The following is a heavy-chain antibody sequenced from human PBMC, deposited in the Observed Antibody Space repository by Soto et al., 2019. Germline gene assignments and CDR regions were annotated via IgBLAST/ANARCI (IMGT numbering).Heavy chain of an antibody. CDR2: INPNSGGT. J-gene: IGHJ4*02. CDR1: GYTFTGYY. D-gene: IGHD6-19*01. CDR3: ARVYSSGPGWYGSLPSDY. V-gene: IGHV1-2*02. Sequence: QVQLVQSGAEVKKPGASVKVSCKASGYTFTGYYMHWVRQAPGQGLEWMGWINPNSGGTNYAQKFQGRVTMTRDTSISTAYMELSRLRSDDTAVYYCARVYSSGPGWYGSLPSDYWGQGTLVTVSS.